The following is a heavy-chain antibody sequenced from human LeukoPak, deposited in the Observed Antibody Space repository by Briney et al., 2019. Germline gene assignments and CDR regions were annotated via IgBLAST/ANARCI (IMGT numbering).Heavy chain of an antibody. CDR3: ARDSGAVEDTGVGFDY. CDR2: ISHSGTP. D-gene: IGHD2-8*02. J-gene: IGHJ4*02. CDR1: GYSIRTNYY. Sequence: RSSETLSLTCTVSGYSIRTNYYWGWIRQSPGKGLEWTGSISHSGTPYYNPSLRSRVTISADTSNNQFSLNLSSVTAADTAVYYCARDSGAVEDTGVGFDYWGQGTLVTVSS. V-gene: IGHV4-38-2*02.